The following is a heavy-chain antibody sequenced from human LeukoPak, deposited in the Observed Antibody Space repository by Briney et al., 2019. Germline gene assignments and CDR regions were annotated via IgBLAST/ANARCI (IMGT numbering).Heavy chain of an antibody. Sequence: GGSLRLSCAASGFTFSTYSMNWVRQAPGKGLEWVSSISSSSSYIYYADSVKGRFTISRVNAKNSLYLQTNSLRADDTAVYYCAREIAVRPGIAAARPDFVPLNYYYYYMDVWGKGTTVTVSS. D-gene: IGHD6-13*01. CDR3: AREIAVRPGIAAARPDFVPLNYYYYYMDV. J-gene: IGHJ6*03. CDR1: GFTFSTYS. V-gene: IGHV3-21*01. CDR2: ISSSSSYI.